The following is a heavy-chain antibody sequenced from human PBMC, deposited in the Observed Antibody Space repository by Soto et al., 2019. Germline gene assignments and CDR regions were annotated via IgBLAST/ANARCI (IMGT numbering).Heavy chain of an antibody. CDR3: ARGGRTTDDWFDP. CDR2: IKQDGSEK. CDR1: GFTFSSYW. D-gene: IGHD4-17*01. Sequence: GGSLRLSCAASGFTFSSYWMSWVRQAPGKGLEWVANIKQDGSEKYYVDSVKGRFTISRDNAKNSLYLQMNSLRAEDTAVYYCARGGRTTDDWFDPWGQGTLVTVSS. V-gene: IGHV3-7*01. J-gene: IGHJ5*02.